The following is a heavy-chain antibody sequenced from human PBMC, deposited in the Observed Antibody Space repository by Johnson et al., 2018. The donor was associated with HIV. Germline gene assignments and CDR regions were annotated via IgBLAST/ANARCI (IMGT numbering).Heavy chain of an antibody. J-gene: IGHJ3*02. CDR3: AKVRRRYSGSYYALDI. D-gene: IGHD1-26*01. Sequence: QVQLVESGGGLVQPGGSLRLSCAASGFTFSDYYMSWIRQAPGKGLEWVAFIRYDGTNKYYGDSVKGRFTVSRDNSKNTVYVDMNSLRAEDTAVYYCAKVRRRYSGSYYALDIWGQGTMVTVSS. CDR1: GFTFSDYY. V-gene: IGHV3-30*02. CDR2: IRYDGTNK.